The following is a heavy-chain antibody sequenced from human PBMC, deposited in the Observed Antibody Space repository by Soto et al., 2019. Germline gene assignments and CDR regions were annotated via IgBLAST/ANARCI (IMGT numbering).Heavy chain of an antibody. CDR2: ISGSGGRT. D-gene: IGHD1-1*01. Sequence: WWSLRLSCAACGVTVNIYAVGGFLQAPGKGLEWVSAISGSGGRTYYADSVKGRFTISRDNSKNTLYLQMNSLRAEDTAVYYCATHDIRPSWGTGPAYWRQGTLVPVSS. CDR1: GVTVNIYA. CDR3: ATHDIRPSWGTGPAY. J-gene: IGHJ1*01. V-gene: IGHV3-23*01.